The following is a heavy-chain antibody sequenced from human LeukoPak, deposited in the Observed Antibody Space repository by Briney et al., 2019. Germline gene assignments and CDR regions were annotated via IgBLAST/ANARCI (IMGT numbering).Heavy chain of an antibody. CDR3: AKRAEDSSGYYLYYFDY. CDR1: GFTFSSYA. D-gene: IGHD3-22*01. J-gene: IGHJ4*02. CDR2: ISGSGGST. V-gene: IGHV3-23*01. Sequence: SGRSLRLSCAASGFTFSSYAMGGVRQAPGEGLEWVSAISGSGGSTYYADSAKGQFTISRTNSKNTLYLQLTSLTPGDTALFYLAKRAEDSSGYYLYYFDYWGQGTLVTVSS.